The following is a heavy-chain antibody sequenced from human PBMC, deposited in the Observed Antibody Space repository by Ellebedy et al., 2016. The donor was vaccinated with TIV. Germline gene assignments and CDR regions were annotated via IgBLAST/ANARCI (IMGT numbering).Heavy chain of an antibody. Sequence: SETLSLTXTISGASISNYYWSWFRQPAGKGLEWIGRVDTSGGTNYNPSLKSRVTMSADTSKNQFSLKLTSVTAADTAVYYCARRSTSGPYNWFDPWGQGTLVTVSS. J-gene: IGHJ5*02. D-gene: IGHD6-19*01. V-gene: IGHV4-4*07. CDR3: ARRSTSGPYNWFDP. CDR2: VDTSGGT. CDR1: GASISNYY.